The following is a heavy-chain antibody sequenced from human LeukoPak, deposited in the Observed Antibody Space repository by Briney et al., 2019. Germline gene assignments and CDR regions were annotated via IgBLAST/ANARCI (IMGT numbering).Heavy chain of an antibody. CDR1: GGSISSHY. CDR2: IYYSGTT. V-gene: IGHV4-59*11. CDR3: ARGTGFYDSSGHYYWGYFDS. Sequence: PSETLSLTCTVSGGSISSHYWSWFRQTPGERPERIAFIYYSGTTNYNPSLKGRVTISIDSSKNQFSLKLSSVTAADTAIYYCARGTGFYDSSGHYYWGYFDSWGQGTLVPVSS. D-gene: IGHD3-22*01. J-gene: IGHJ4*02.